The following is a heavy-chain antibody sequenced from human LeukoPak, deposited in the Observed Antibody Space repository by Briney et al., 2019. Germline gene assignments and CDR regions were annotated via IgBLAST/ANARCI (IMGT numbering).Heavy chain of an antibody. D-gene: IGHD2-21*02. Sequence: SVKVSCKASGGTFSSYAISWVRQAPGQGLEWMGRIIPILGIANYAQKFQGRVTITADKSTSTAYMELSSLRSEDTAVYYCARDEAYCGGDCYSDWGQGTLVAVSS. CDR3: ARDEAYCGGDCYSD. CDR1: GGTFSSYA. V-gene: IGHV1-69*04. CDR2: IIPILGIA. J-gene: IGHJ4*02.